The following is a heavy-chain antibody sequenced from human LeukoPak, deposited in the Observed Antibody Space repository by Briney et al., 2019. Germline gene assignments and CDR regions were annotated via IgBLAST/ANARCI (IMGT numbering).Heavy chain of an antibody. D-gene: IGHD6-19*01. CDR1: GGTIGSGSYY. Sequence: SETLSLTCTVSGGTIGSGSYYWSWIRQPAGKGLEWIGYIYYSGSTNYNPSLKSRVTISVDTSKNQFSLKLSSVTAADTAVYYCAREYSSGWYGFDYWGQGTLVTVSS. CDR2: IYYSGST. CDR3: AREYSSGWYGFDY. J-gene: IGHJ4*02. V-gene: IGHV4-61*10.